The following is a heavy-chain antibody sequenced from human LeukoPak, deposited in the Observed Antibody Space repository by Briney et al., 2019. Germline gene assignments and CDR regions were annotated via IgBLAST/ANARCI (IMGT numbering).Heavy chain of an antibody. J-gene: IGHJ6*03. Sequence: ASVKVSCKASGGTFSSYAISWVRQAPGQGLEWMGGIIPIFGTANYAQKFQGRVTITTDESTSTAYMELSSLRSEDTAVYYCASPLAARRDYYYYMDVWGKGTTVTVSS. CDR1: GGTFSSYA. D-gene: IGHD6-6*01. CDR3: ASPLAARRDYYYYMDV. CDR2: IIPIFGTA. V-gene: IGHV1-69*05.